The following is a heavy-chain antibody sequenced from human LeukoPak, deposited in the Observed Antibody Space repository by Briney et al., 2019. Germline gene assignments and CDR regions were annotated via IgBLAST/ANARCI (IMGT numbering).Heavy chain of an antibody. D-gene: IGHD3-9*01. CDR2: MSISCATI. Sequence: PGGSLRLSCAASGFTFSDYYMMWMREARGKGLEWGSYMSISCATIYYAESVKGRFTISKANAKNSLYLQMNSLTAEDTAVYYCAKDLHFDWPPPGWFAPWGQGTLVTVSS. CDR1: GFTFSDYY. CDR3: AKDLHFDWPPPGWFAP. V-gene: IGHV3-11*04. J-gene: IGHJ5*02.